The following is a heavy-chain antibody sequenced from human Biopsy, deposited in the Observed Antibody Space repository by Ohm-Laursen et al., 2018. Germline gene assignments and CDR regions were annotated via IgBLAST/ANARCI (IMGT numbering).Heavy chain of an antibody. J-gene: IGHJ5*02. CDR1: GYTFTNYG. CDR2: INAYNGNT. CDR3: ARDRTPYYDFWSGKSFDNWFDP. Sequence: ATVKISCKASGYTFTNYGISWVRQAPGQGLEWMGWINAYNGNTNYAQKLQGRVTMTTDTSTSTAYMELRSLRSDDTALYYCARDRTPYYDFWSGKSFDNWFDPWGQGTLVTVSS. D-gene: IGHD3-3*01. V-gene: IGHV1-18*01.